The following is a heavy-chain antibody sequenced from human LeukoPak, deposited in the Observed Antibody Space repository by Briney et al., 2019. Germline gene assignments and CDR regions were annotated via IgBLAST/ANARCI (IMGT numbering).Heavy chain of an antibody. CDR2: INHSGST. CDR1: GGSFSGYY. CDR3: ARGVSPALVRPRVFDY. V-gene: IGHV4-34*01. Sequence: SETLSLTCAVYGGSFSGYYWSWIRQPPGKGLEWIGEINHSGSTNYNPSLKSRVTISVDTSKNQFSLKLSSVTAADTAVYYCARGVSPALVRPRVFDYWGQGTLVTVSS. J-gene: IGHJ4*02.